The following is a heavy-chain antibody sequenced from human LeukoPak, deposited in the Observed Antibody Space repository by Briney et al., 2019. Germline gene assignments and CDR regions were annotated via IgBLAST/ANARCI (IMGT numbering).Heavy chain of an antibody. J-gene: IGHJ3*02. CDR3: ARGRQNSGSYSDAFDI. Sequence: GGSLRLSCAASGFTFSSYSMNWVRQAPGKGLEWVSSISSSSSYIYYADSVKGRFTISRDNAKNSLYLQMNSLRPEDTAVYYCARGRQNSGSYSDAFDIWGQGTMVTVSS. D-gene: IGHD1-26*01. CDR1: GFTFSSYS. CDR2: ISSSSSYI. V-gene: IGHV3-21*01.